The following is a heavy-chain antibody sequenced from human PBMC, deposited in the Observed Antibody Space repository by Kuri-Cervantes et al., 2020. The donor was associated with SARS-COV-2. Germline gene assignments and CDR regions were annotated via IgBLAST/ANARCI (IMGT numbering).Heavy chain of an antibody. CDR2: IYPGDSDT. J-gene: IGHJ6*03. Sequence: GESLKISCKGSGYSFTTYWIGWVRQMPEKGLEWMGIIYPGDSDTRYSPSFQGQVTISADKSISTAFLQWSSLKASDTAIYYCARRAYGEQVDYYYMDVWGKGTTVTVSS. D-gene: IGHD4-17*01. CDR1: GYSFTTYW. CDR3: ARRAYGEQVDYYYMDV. V-gene: IGHV5-51*01.